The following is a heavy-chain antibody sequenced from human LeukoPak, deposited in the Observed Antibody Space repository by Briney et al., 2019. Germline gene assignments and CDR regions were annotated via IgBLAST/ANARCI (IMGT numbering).Heavy chain of an antibody. D-gene: IGHD4-11*01. J-gene: IGHJ5*02. CDR3: ARDLYRDSLPVSWFDP. CDR1: GYTFTSYG. CDR2: ISDYNGNT. Sequence: ASVKVSCKASGYTFTSYGISWVRQAPGQGLEWMGWISDYNGNTTYAQKLQGRATMTTDTSTSTAYMELRSLRSDDTAVYYCARDLYRDSLPVSWFDPWGQGTLVTVSS. V-gene: IGHV1-18*01.